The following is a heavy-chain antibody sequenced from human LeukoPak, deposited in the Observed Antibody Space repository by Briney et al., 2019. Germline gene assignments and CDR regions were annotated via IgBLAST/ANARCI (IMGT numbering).Heavy chain of an antibody. CDR2: LKEDGSEK. D-gene: IGHD5-24*01. J-gene: IGHJ4*02. Sequence: PGGSLRLSCASSGFTVSSYWMTWVRQAPGKGLEWVANLKEDGSEKYYVDSVKGRFTISRDNSKSSLYLQMDSLRAEDTAVYYCARMMASIPRGVPDYWGQGALVTVSS. CDR1: GFTVSSYW. CDR3: ARMMASIPRGVPDY. V-gene: IGHV3-7*01.